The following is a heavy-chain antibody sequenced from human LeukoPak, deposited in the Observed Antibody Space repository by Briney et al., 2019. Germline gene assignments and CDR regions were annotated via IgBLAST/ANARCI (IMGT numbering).Heavy chain of an antibody. CDR2: IYSGGST. D-gene: IGHD6-19*01. J-gene: IGHJ4*02. CDR3: AREWYSSGWYYFDY. V-gene: IGHV3-53*01. CDR1: GFTVSSNY. Sequence: GGSLRLSCAASGFTVSSNYMSWVRQAPGKGLEWVSVIYSGGSTYYADSVKGRFTISRDNSKNTLYLQMNSLRAEDTAVYYCAREWYSSGWYYFDYWGPGTLVTASS.